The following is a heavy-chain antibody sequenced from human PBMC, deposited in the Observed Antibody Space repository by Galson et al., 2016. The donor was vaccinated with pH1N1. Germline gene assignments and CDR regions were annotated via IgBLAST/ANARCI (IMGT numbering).Heavy chain of an antibody. CDR1: GGSVSSGHYY. V-gene: IGHV4-61*01. CDR2: SFYSGTT. Sequence: ETLSLTCNVSGGSVSSGHYYWSWIRQFPGKGLEWIGYSFYSGTTKYNPSLENRVVISLDTSKSQCTLKLTSVTAADTAVYFCARSYCSGIVCYDLDASDAYWGQGILVTVSS. J-gene: IGHJ4*02. CDR3: ARSYCSGIVCYDLDASDAY. D-gene: IGHD2-8*02.